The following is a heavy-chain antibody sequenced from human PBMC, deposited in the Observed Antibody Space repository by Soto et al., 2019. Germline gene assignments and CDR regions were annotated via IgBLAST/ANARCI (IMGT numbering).Heavy chain of an antibody. Sequence: ASVKVSCKASGYTFTSYYMHWVRQAPGQGLEWMGIINPSGGSTSYAQKFQGRVTMTRDTSTSTVYMELSSLRSEDTAVYYCARVFPGRYSGSATGNFDSWGKEPRVTVPS. D-gene: IGHD5-12*01. CDR2: INPSGGST. V-gene: IGHV1-46*03. J-gene: IGHJ4*02. CDR3: ARVFPGRYSGSATGNFDS. CDR1: GYTFTSYY.